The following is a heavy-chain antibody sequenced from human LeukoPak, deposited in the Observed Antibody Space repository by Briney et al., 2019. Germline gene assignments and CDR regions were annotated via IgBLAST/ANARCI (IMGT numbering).Heavy chain of an antibody. CDR2: ISYEGSNK. V-gene: IGHV3-30*18. J-gene: IGHJ5*02. CDR1: GFTFSSYG. CDR3: AKDLNLYCSSTSCWGGFAA. D-gene: IGHD2-2*01. Sequence: GGSLRLSCAASGFTFSSYGMHWVRQAPGKGLEWVADISYEGSNKYYADSVQGQFTISRDNSKNTLYLQMNSLRAEDTAVYYCAKDLNLYCSSTSCWGGFAAWGQGTLVTVSS.